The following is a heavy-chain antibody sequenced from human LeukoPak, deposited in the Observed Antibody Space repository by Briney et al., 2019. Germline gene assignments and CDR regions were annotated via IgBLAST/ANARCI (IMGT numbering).Heavy chain of an antibody. D-gene: IGHD3-22*01. CDR2: IGTAGDT. V-gene: IGHV3-13*01. J-gene: IGHJ3*02. CDR3: ARAGYYYDSSGYYAFDI. CDR1: GFTFSSYD. Sequence: GGSLRLSCAASGFTFSSYDMHWLRQATGKGLEWVSAIGTAGDTYYPGSVKGRFTISRENAKNSLYLQMNSLRAGDTAVYYCARAGYYYDSSGYYAFDIWGQGTMVTVSS.